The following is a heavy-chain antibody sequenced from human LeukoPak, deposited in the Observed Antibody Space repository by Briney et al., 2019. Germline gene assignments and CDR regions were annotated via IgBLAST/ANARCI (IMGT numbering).Heavy chain of an antibody. CDR3: AKDLFSLSSSRLLNWFDP. CDR1: GFTFSSYG. CDR2: ISYDGSNK. V-gene: IGHV3-30*18. D-gene: IGHD6-13*01. J-gene: IGHJ5*02. Sequence: QPGGSLRLSCAASGFTFSSYGMHWVRQAPGKGLEWVAVISYDGSNKYYADSVKGRFTISRDNSKNTLYLQMNSLRAEDTAVYYCAKDLFSLSSSRLLNWFDPWGQGTLVTVSS.